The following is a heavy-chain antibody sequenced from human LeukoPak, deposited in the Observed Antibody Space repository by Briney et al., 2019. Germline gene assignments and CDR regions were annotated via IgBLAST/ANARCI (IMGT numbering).Heavy chain of an antibody. D-gene: IGHD3-3*01. Sequence: SETLSLTCTVSGGSISSSSYYWGWIRQPPGKGLVWIGSIYYSGSTYYNPSLKSRVTISVDTSKNQFSLKLSSVTAADTAVYYCARHLTRFLEWSPPGWFDPWGQGTLVTVSS. CDR3: ARHLTRFLEWSPPGWFDP. CDR2: IYYSGST. J-gene: IGHJ5*02. V-gene: IGHV4-39*01. CDR1: GGSISSSSYY.